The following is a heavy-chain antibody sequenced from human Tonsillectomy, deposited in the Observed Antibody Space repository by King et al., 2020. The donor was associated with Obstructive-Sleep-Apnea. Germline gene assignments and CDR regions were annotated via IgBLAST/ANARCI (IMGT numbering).Heavy chain of an antibody. CDR1: GFTFSNYT. V-gene: IGHV3-30*04. Sequence: VQLVESGGGVVQPGRSLKLSCAASGFTFSNYTMHWVRQAPGKGLEWVAVISSDGSNKYYADSVKGRFTISRDNSKNTLYLRMNSLRAEDTAVYYCAGLLGGTSWDAFDIWGQGTVVSVSS. CDR3: AGLLGGTSWDAFDI. D-gene: IGHD1-26*01. CDR2: ISSDGSNK. J-gene: IGHJ3*02.